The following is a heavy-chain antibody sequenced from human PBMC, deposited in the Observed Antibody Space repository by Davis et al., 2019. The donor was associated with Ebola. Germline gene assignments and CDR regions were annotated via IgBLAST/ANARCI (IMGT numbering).Heavy chain of an antibody. CDR1: GFTFNDYA. CDR3: VKDRRGSYAFDI. CDR2: INDIGGTT. V-gene: IGHV3-64D*06. Sequence: PGGSLTLSCSASGFTFNDYAMHWVRQAPGRGLDFVSGINDIGGTTHYGDPVKGRFTISRDDSKNTVYLQMTRLTVDDTALYYWVKDRRGSYAFDIWGQGTKVTVSS. J-gene: IGHJ3*02. D-gene: IGHD1-26*01.